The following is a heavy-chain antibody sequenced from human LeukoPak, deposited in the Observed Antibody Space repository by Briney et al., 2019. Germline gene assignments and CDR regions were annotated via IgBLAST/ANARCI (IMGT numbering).Heavy chain of an antibody. CDR2: INPNSGDT. CDR3: ARGSIVVVPAASVFDP. V-gene: IGHV1-2*02. J-gene: IGHJ5*02. D-gene: IGHD2-2*01. Sequence: ASVKVSCKASGYTLTGYYLHWVRQALRQGLEWMGWINPNSGDTNFAQKFQGRVTMTRDTSISTAYMELSRLRSDDTAVYYCARGSIVVVPAASVFDPWGQGTLVTVSS. CDR1: GYTLTGYY.